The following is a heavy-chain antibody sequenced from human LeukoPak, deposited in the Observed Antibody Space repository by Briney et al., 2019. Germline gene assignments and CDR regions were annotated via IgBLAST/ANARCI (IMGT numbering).Heavy chain of an antibody. V-gene: IGHV4-4*07. CDR2: IYTSGST. Sequence: SETLSLTCTVSGGSISSYYWSWIRHPAGKGLEWIGRIYTSGSTNYNPSLKSRVTMSVDTSKNQFSLKLSSVTAADTAVYYCARNTPDIVVVPAARGYNWFDPWGQGTLVTVSS. CDR1: GGSISSYY. D-gene: IGHD2-2*01. CDR3: ARNTPDIVVVPAARGYNWFDP. J-gene: IGHJ5*02.